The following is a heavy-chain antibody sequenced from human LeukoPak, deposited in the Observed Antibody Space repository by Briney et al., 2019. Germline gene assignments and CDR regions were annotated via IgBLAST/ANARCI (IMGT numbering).Heavy chain of an antibody. CDR3: AKVRGTYSSGYFFDY. Sequence: PGGSLRLSCAASGFTFDNYAMHWVRQAPGKGLEWLSIISWNSGYIGYADSVKGRLTISRDNAKKSLDLQMNSLRAEDTAFYYCAKVRGTYSSGYFFDYWGQGTLVTVSS. J-gene: IGHJ4*02. CDR2: ISWNSGYI. CDR1: GFTFDNYA. D-gene: IGHD6-19*01. V-gene: IGHV3-9*01.